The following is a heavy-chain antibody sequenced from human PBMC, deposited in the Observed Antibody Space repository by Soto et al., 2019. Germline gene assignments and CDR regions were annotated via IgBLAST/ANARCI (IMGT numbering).Heavy chain of an antibody. CDR1: GYTFTSYA. J-gene: IGHJ6*02. Sequence: GASVKASCKASGYTFTSYAMHWVRQAPGQRLEWMGWINAGNGNTKYSQKFQGRVTITADESTSTAYMELSSLRSEDTAVYYCASPRYSSSWYDPSDYYYGMDVWGQGTTVTVSS. CDR2: INAGNGNT. CDR3: ASPRYSSSWYDPSDYYYGMDV. V-gene: IGHV1-3*01. D-gene: IGHD6-13*01.